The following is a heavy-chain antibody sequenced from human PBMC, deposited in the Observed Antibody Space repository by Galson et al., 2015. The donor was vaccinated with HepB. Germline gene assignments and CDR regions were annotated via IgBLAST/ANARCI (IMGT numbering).Heavy chain of an antibody. CDR1: GFTVSSNY. D-gene: IGHD6-13*01. CDR2: IYSGGST. CDR3: ARDGYSSSWYVRYFDL. Sequence: LRLSCAASGFTVSSNYMSWVRQAPGKGLEWVSVIYSGGSTYYADSVTGRFTISRDNSKNTLYLQMTSLRAEDTAVYYCARDGYSSSWYVRYFDLWGRGTLVTVSS. V-gene: IGHV3-66*01. J-gene: IGHJ2*01.